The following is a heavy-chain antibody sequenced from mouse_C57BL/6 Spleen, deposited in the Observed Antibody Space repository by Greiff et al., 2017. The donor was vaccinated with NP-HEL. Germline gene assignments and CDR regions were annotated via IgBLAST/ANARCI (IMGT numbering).Heavy chain of an antibody. CDR2: IDPETGGT. J-gene: IGHJ4*01. Sequence: QVQLKQSGAELVRPGASVTLSCKASGYTFTDYEMHWVKQTPVHGLEWIGAIDPETGGTAYNQKFKGKAILTADKSSSTAYMELRSLTSEDSAVYYCTRRRDSSVYAMDYWGQGTSVTVSS. CDR1: GYTFTDYE. V-gene: IGHV1-15*01. D-gene: IGHD3-2*02. CDR3: TRRRDSSVYAMDY.